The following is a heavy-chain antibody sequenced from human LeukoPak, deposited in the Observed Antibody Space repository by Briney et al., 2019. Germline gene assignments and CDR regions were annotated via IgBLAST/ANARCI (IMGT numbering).Heavy chain of an antibody. CDR2: IYYSGST. CDR3: ARMEEGLGQCRSSGCYWLDP. J-gene: IGHJ5*02. V-gene: IGHV4-59*01. CDR1: GGSISSYY. Sequence: SETLSLTCTVSGGSISSYYWSWIRQPPGKGLEWIGYIYYSGSTNYNPSLKSRVTISVDTSKNQFSLKLKSVTAADTAVYYCARMEEGLGQCRSSGCYWLDPWGQGTLVTVS. D-gene: IGHD2-2*01.